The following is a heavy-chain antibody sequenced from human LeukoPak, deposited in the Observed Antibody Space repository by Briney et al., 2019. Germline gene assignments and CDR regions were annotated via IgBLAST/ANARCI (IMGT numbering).Heavy chain of an antibody. J-gene: IGHJ4*02. CDR3: AKDIYYDFWSGYYGTFDY. CDR2: ISGSGGST. D-gene: IGHD3-3*01. Sequence: GGSLRLSCAASGFTFSSYAMSWVRQAPGKGLEWVSAISGSGGSTYYADSVKGRFTISRDNSKNTLYLQMNSLRAEDTAVYYCAKDIYYDFWSGYYGTFDYWGQATLVTVSS. V-gene: IGHV3-23*01. CDR1: GFTFSSYA.